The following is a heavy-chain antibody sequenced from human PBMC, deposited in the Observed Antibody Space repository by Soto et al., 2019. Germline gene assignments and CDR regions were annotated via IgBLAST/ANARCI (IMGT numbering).Heavy chain of an antibody. D-gene: IGHD3-22*01. J-gene: IGHJ6*02. V-gene: IGHV1-18*04. CDR1: GYTFTSYG. CDR2: TSAYNGNT. CDR3: ASGRDNYYDSSGYPRHYGMDV. Sequence: QVQLVQSGAEVKKPGASVKVSCKASGYTFTSYGISWVRQAPGQGLEWMGWTSAYNGNTNYAQKLQGRVTMTTDTSTSTAYMELRSLRSDDTAVYYCASGRDNYYDSSGYPRHYGMDVWGQGTTVTVSS.